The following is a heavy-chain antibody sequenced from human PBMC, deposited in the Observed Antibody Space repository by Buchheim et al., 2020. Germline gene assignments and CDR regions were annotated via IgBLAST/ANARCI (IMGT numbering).Heavy chain of an antibody. CDR3: AKDIGHYYDSSGYYFFDY. D-gene: IGHD3-22*01. Sequence: EVQLLESGGGLVQPGGSLRLSCAASGFTFSSYAMSWVRQAPGKGLEWVSAISGSGGSTYYADSVKVRFTISRDNSTNTMYLQMNSLRAEDTAVYYCAKDIGHYYDSSGYYFFDYWGQGTL. J-gene: IGHJ4*02. CDR1: GFTFSSYA. V-gene: IGHV3-23*01. CDR2: ISGSGGST.